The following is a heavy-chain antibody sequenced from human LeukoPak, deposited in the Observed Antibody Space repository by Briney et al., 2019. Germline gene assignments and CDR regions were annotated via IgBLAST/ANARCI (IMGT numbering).Heavy chain of an antibody. J-gene: IGHJ6*02. Sequence: SETLSLTCAVSGGSISSSNWWSWVRQPPGKGLEWIGEIYHSGSTNYNPSLKSRVTISVDKSKNQFSLKLSSVTAADTAVYYCARDPEIYYGSGVAVTSGRYYGMDVWGQGTTVTVSS. CDR2: IYHSGST. V-gene: IGHV4-4*02. CDR3: ARDPEIYYGSGVAVTSGRYYGMDV. D-gene: IGHD3-10*01. CDR1: GGSISSSNW.